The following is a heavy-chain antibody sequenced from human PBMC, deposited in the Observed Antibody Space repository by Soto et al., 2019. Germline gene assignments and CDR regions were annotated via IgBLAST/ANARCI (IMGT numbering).Heavy chain of an antibody. Sequence: GGSLRLSCAASGFTFSSYAMSWVRQAPGKGLEWVSAISGSGGSTYYADSVKVRFTISRDNSKNTLYLQMNSLRAEDTAVYYCAKGGEVLPNLDAFDIWGQGTMVTVSS. CDR2: ISGSGGST. CDR3: AKGGEVLPNLDAFDI. V-gene: IGHV3-23*01. D-gene: IGHD3-10*01. J-gene: IGHJ3*02. CDR1: GFTFSSYA.